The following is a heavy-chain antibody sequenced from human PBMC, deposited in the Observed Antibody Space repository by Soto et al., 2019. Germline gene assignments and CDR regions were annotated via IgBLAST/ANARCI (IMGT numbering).Heavy chain of an antibody. J-gene: IGHJ4*02. V-gene: IGHV1-46*01. CDR2: INPSGGST. D-gene: IGHD2-2*01. CDR3: ARGTTVYCISTSCYLFDY. Sequence: ASVKVSCKASGYTFTSYYMHWVRQAPGQGLEWMGIINPSGGSTSYAQKFKGRVTMTRDTSTSTVYMELSSLRSEDTAVYYYARGTTVYCISTSCYLFDYWGQGTLVTVSS. CDR1: GYTFTSYY.